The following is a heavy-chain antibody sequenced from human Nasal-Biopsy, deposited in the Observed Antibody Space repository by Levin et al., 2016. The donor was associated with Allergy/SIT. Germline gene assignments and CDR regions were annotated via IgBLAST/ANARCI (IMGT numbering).Heavy chain of an antibody. CDR2: IKSDGSVT. J-gene: IGHJ6*02. CDR1: GFAFSSSW. CDR3: VRYYNMDV. V-gene: IGHV3-74*01. Sequence: GESLKISCAASGFAFSSSWMHWVRQAPGEGLVSVSRIKSDGSVTSYADSVKGRFTISRDNSKNTLYLQMNSLRAEDTAVYYCVRYYNMDVWGQGTTVTVSS.